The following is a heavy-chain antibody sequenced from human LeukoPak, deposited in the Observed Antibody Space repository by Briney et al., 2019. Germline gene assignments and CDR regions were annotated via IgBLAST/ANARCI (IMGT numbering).Heavy chain of an antibody. CDR3: ARSFGFWSGYSDYGMDV. V-gene: IGHV1-2*06. J-gene: IGHJ6*02. Sequence: ASVKVSCKAFGYTFTAYYMHGLRQAPGQGLEWMGRINPNSGGTNYAQKFQGRVTMTRDTSISTAYMELSRLRSDDTAVYYCARSFGFWSGYSDYGMDVWGQGTTVTVSS. CDR2: INPNSGGT. CDR1: GYTFTAYY. D-gene: IGHD3-3*01.